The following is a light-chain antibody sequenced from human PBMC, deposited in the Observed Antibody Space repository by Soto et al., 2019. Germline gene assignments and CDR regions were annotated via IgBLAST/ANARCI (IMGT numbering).Light chain of an antibody. CDR3: AAWDDSLNGYV. V-gene: IGLV1-44*01. Sequence: VLTQAPSASGTPGQRVTISCSGSSSNIGSNTVNWYQQLPGTAPKLLIYSNSQRPSGVPDRFSGSKSGTSASLAISGLQSEDEADYYCAAWDDSLNGYVFGTGTKVTVL. J-gene: IGLJ1*01. CDR2: SNS. CDR1: SSNIGSNT.